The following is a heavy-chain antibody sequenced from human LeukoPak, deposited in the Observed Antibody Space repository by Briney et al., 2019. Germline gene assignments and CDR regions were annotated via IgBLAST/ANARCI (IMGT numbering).Heavy chain of an antibody. D-gene: IGHD5-24*01. V-gene: IGHV4-61*01. Sequence: SETLSLTCTVSGGSVSSGSYYWSWIRQPPGKGLEWIGYIYYSGSTNYNPSLKSRVTISVDTSKNQFSLKLSSVTAADTAVYYCARDLHGYLQQGIDYWGQGTLVTVSS. J-gene: IGHJ4*02. CDR3: ARDLHGYLQQGIDY. CDR1: GGSVSSGSYY. CDR2: IYYSGST.